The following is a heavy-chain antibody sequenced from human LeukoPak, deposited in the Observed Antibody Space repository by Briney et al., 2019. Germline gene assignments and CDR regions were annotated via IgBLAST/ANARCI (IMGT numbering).Heavy chain of an antibody. J-gene: IGHJ4*02. D-gene: IGHD1-1*01. CDR2: VNPNSGDT. CDR3: ARENWYSDY. Sequence: GASVKVSCKASGYTFSGYRLHWVRQAHGQGLEWIGWVNPNSGDTNYHQNFQGRVTMTRDTSISTVYMELNRLTSDDTAVYYCARENWYSDYWGQGTLVTVSS. V-gene: IGHV1-2*02. CDR1: GYTFSGYR.